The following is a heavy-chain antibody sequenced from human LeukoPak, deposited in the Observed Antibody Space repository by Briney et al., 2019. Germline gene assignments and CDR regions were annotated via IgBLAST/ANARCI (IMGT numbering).Heavy chain of an antibody. CDR1: GGSISSGGYY. CDR2: ICYSGST. D-gene: IGHD3-22*01. V-gene: IGHV4-31*03. J-gene: IGHJ3*02. Sequence: SETLSLTCTVSGGSISSGGYYWSWIRQHPGKGLEWIGYICYSGSTYYNPSLKSRVTISVDTSKNQFSLKLSSVTAADTAVYYCARVQRITMIVVVTPRSAFDIWGQGTMVTVSS. CDR3: ARVQRITMIVVVTPRSAFDI.